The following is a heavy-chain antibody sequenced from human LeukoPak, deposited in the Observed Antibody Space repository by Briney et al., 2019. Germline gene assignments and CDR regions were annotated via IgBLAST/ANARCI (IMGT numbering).Heavy chain of an antibody. D-gene: IGHD2-15*01. J-gene: IGHJ4*02. CDR3: ARGGCSGNNCDWRPVQ. Sequence: GGSLRLSCAASGFIFRGYWMHWFGQASRKGLVWVSRINGDETTTTYADSVKGRFTISRDNAKKTLYLQMNSLRVEDTAVYYCARGGCSGNNCDWRPVQWGQGTLVTVSS. CDR1: GFIFRGYW. V-gene: IGHV3-74*03. CDR2: INGDETTT.